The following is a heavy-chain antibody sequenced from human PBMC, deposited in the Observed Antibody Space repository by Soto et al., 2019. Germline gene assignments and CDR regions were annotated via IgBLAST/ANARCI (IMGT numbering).Heavy chain of an antibody. Sequence: GGSLRLSCAASGFTFSNYAMHWVRQAPGKGLEWVSYVGSSGNTYYADSVKGRFTISRDNSKNTVYLQMNSLRAEDTAVYYCAKVFYSANRGYFDFWGQGTLVTVSS. D-gene: IGHD4-4*01. CDR1: GFTFSNYA. CDR3: AKVFYSANRGYFDF. J-gene: IGHJ4*02. V-gene: IGHV3-23*01. CDR2: VGSSGNT.